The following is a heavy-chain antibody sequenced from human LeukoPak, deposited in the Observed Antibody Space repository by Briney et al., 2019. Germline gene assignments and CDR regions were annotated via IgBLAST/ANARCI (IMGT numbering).Heavy chain of an antibody. V-gene: IGHV1-2*02. Sequence: ASVKVSFKASGYTFTGYYMHWVRQAPGQGLEWMGWINPNSGGTNYAQKFQGRVTMTRDTSISTAYMELSRLRSDDTAVYYCARYSSGWYGVPYYWGQGTLVTVSS. J-gene: IGHJ4*02. CDR3: ARYSSGWYGVPYY. D-gene: IGHD6-19*01. CDR2: INPNSGGT. CDR1: GYTFTGYY.